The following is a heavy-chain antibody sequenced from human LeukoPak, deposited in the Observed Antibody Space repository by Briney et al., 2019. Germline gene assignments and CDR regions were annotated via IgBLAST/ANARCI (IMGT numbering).Heavy chain of an antibody. V-gene: IGHV4-38-2*02. D-gene: IGHD6-13*01. J-gene: IGHJ4*02. CDR1: GYSVSSGYY. CDR3: ASPTEYSSSPFDY. CDR2: IYHSGST. Sequence: SETLSLTCTVSGYSVSSGYYWGWIRQPPGKGLEWIGSIYHSGSTYYNPSLKSRVTISVDTSKNQFSLKLSSVTAADTAVYYCASPTEYSSSPFDYWGQGTLVTVSS.